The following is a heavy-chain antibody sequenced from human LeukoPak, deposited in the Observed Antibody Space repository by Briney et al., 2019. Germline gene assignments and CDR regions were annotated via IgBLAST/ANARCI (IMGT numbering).Heavy chain of an antibody. V-gene: IGHV3-30*02. Sequence: GGSLRLSCAASGFTFSSYGMHWVRQAPGKGLEWVAVTRNDGSNKYYVGSVKGRFTISRDNSKHTLFLQMNSLRAEDTAVYYCVKEGAYFFDSWGQGTLVTVSS. CDR1: GFTFSSYG. CDR2: TRNDGSNK. D-gene: IGHD2/OR15-2a*01. CDR3: VKEGAYFFDS. J-gene: IGHJ5*01.